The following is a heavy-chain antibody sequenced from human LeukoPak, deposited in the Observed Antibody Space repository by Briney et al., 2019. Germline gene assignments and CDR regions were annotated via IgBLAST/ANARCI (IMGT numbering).Heavy chain of an antibody. CDR1: GYTFTSYA. CDR2: IIPIFGTA. J-gene: IGHJ6*02. CDR3: ARVRGLQLGGSYYYYYGMDV. V-gene: IGHV1-69*13. Sequence: GASVKVSCKASGYTFTSYAISWVRQAPGQGLEWMGGIIPIFGTANYAQKFQGRVTITADESTSTAYMELSSLRSEDTAVYYCARVRGLQLGGSYYYYYGMDVWGQGTTVTVSS. D-gene: IGHD5-18*01.